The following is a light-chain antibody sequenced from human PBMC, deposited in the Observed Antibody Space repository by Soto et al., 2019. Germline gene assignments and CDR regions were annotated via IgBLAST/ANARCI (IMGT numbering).Light chain of an antibody. Sequence: EIVLTQSPATLSLSPGERATLSWRASQSVSSKLVWYQQKPGQAPRFLIYGASTRATGIPARFSGSGSGTEFTLTISSLQPEDFATYYCQQPYSTVRTFGQGTKVHI. CDR2: GAS. CDR1: QSVSSK. V-gene: IGKV3-11*01. CDR3: QQPYSTVRT. J-gene: IGKJ1*01.